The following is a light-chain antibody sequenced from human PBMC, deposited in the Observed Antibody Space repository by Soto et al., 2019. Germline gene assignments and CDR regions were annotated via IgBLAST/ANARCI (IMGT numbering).Light chain of an antibody. CDR3: QQYNTYPLT. CDR2: KAS. V-gene: IGKV1-5*03. CDR1: QSISTW. J-gene: IGKJ4*01. Sequence: DIQMTQSPSTLSASVGDRVTITCRASQSISTWLAWYQQKPGKAPKLLIYKASSLESGVPARFSGSGSGTEFTLAISSLQPDDFATYYCQQYNTYPLTFGGGTTVEIK.